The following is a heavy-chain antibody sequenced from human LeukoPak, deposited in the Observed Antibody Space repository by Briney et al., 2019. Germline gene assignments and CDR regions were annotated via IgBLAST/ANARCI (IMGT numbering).Heavy chain of an antibody. CDR1: GFTFSSYS. J-gene: IGHJ4*02. CDR3: ARVMYSGSYYSVDY. D-gene: IGHD1-26*01. Sequence: GGSLRLSCAASGFTFSSYSMNWVRQAPGKGLEWVSYISSSSTTIYYADSVKGRFTISRDNAKNSLYLQMNSLRDEDTAVYYCARVMYSGSYYSVDYWGQGTLVTVSS. CDR2: ISSSSTTI. V-gene: IGHV3-48*02.